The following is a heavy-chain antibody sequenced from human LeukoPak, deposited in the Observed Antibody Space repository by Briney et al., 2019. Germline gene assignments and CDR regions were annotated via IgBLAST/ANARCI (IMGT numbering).Heavy chain of an antibody. CDR3: ARFANRKPIVVVPAAQNAFDI. Sequence: SETLSLTCAVYGGSFSGYYWSWLRQPPGKGLEWIGEINHSGSTNYNPSLKSRVTISVDTSKNQFSLKLSSVTAADTAVYYCARFANRKPIVVVPAAQNAFDIWGQGTMVTVSS. J-gene: IGHJ3*02. V-gene: IGHV4-34*01. D-gene: IGHD2-2*01. CDR2: INHSGST. CDR1: GGSFSGYY.